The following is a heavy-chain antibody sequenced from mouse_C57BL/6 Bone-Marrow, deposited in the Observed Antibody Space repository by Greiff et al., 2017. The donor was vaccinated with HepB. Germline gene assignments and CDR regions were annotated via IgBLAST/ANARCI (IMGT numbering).Heavy chain of an antibody. Sequence: VKLMESGAELMKPGASVKMSCKASGYTFTTYPIEWMKQNHGKSLEWIGNFHPYNDDTKYNEKFKGKATLTVEKSSSTVYLELSRLTSDDSAVYYCAGLTTVVAYYAMDYWGQGTSVTVSS. CDR3: AGLTTVVAYYAMDY. CDR2: FHPYNDDT. V-gene: IGHV1-47*01. D-gene: IGHD1-1*01. J-gene: IGHJ4*01. CDR1: GYTFTTYP.